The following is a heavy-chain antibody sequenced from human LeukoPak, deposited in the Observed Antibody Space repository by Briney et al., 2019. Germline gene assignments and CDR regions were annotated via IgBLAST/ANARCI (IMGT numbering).Heavy chain of an antibody. J-gene: IGHJ6*02. D-gene: IGHD3-3*02. V-gene: IGHV3-11*01. CDR2: ISSSGSTI. CDR3: ATELGGPAPYYYYGMDV. CDR1: GFTFSDYY. Sequence: PGGSLTLSCAASGFTFSDYYMSRIRQAPAHGLEWVSYISSSGSTIYYADSVKGRFTISRDNAKNSLYLQMNSLRAEDTAVYYCATELGGPAPYYYYGMDVWGQGTTVTVSS.